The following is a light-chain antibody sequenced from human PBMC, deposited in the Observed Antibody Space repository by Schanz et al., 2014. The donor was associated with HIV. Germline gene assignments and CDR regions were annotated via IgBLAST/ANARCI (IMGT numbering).Light chain of an antibody. V-gene: IGLV1-40*01. CDR1: SSNVGAGFD. CDR3: AAWDDSLSGRV. CDR2: TND. J-gene: IGLJ3*02. Sequence: QSVLTQPPSVSGAPGQRVTIPCSGSSSNVGAGFDVHWYQQALGKAPTLLIYTNDNRPSGVPDRYSGSKSGTSASLAISGLRSEDEADYYCAAWDDSLSGRVFGGGTKVTVL.